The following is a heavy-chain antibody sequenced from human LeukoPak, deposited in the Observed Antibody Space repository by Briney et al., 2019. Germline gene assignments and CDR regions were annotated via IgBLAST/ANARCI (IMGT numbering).Heavy chain of an antibody. Sequence: PGGSLRLSCAASGFTFSSYAMHWVRQAPGKGLEWVAVISYDGSNKYYADSVKGRFTISRDNSKNTLYLQMNSLRAEDTAVYYCARTPYDYGDKYGHYYSMDVWGQGTTVTVSS. J-gene: IGHJ6*02. V-gene: IGHV3-30-3*01. CDR2: ISYDGSNK. CDR3: ARTPYDYGDKYGHYYSMDV. D-gene: IGHD4-17*01. CDR1: GFTFSSYA.